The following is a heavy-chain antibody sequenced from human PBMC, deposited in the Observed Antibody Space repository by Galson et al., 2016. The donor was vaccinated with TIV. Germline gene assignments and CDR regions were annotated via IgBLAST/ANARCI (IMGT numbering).Heavy chain of an antibody. D-gene: IGHD2-21*01. V-gene: IGHV3-23*01. Sequence: SLRLSCAASGFSFRNYVMSWVRLAPGKGLEWVSSLSLNGDYTYYADSVKGRFAISRDNSKYTLFLQFNSLTAGDTAIYYCAKVGESGDYSWDASDVWGQGTVVTVSS. J-gene: IGHJ3*01. CDR3: AKVGESGDYSWDASDV. CDR2: LSLNGDYT. CDR1: GFSFRNYV.